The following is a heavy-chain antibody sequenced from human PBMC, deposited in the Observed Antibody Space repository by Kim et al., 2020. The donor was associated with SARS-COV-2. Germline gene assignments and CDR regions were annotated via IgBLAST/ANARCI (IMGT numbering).Heavy chain of an antibody. CDR2: ISGNGGST. Sequence: GGSLRLSCSASGFTFSSYPMHWVRQAPGKGLEYLSSISGNGGSTHHADSVKGRFTISRDNSMNTLYLQMSGLRTEDTAVYYCVKDKNEYSYGFYFDYWGQGALVSVSS. V-gene: IGHV3-64D*06. CDR1: GFTFSSYP. J-gene: IGHJ4*02. CDR3: VKDKNEYSYGFYFDY. D-gene: IGHD5-18*01.